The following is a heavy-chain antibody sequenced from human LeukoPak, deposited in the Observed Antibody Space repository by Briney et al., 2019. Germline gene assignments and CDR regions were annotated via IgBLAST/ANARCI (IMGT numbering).Heavy chain of an antibody. D-gene: IGHD4-17*01. J-gene: IGHJ4*02. CDR3: ARVGYGDYVVLDY. CDR1: GGSISSSSYY. V-gene: IGHV4-39*01. Sequence: PSETLSLTCTVSGGSISSSSYYWGWIRQPPGKGLEWIGSIYYSGSTYYNPSLKSRVTISVDTSKNQFSLKLSSVTAADTAVYYCARVGYGDYVVLDYWGQGTLVTVSS. CDR2: IYYSGST.